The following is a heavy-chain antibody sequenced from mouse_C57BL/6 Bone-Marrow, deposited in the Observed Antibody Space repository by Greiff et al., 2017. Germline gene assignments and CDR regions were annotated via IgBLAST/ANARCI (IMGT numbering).Heavy chain of an antibody. J-gene: IGHJ1*03. CDR1: GYTFTNYW. CDR3: AVYSNWYFDV. CDR2: IYPGGGST. D-gene: IGHD2-5*01. V-gene: IGHV1-63*01. Sequence: VQLQESGAELVRPGTSVKMSCKASGYTFTNYWIGWAKQRPGHGLEWIGDIYPGGGSTNYNEKFKGKATLTADKSSSTAYMQFSSLTSEDSAIYYCAVYSNWYFDVWGTGTTVTVTS.